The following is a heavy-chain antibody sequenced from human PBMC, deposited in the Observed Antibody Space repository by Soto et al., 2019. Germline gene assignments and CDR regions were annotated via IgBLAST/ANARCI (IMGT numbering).Heavy chain of an antibody. V-gene: IGHV1-46*03. Sequence: GASVKVSCKASGYTFTSYYMHWVRQAPGQGLEWMGIINPSGGSTSYAQKFQGRVTMTRDTSTSTVYMELSSLRSEDTAVYYCAREFTRVYDFWRRRQHYMDVWGKGTTVTVSS. CDR2: INPSGGST. CDR3: AREFTRVYDFWRRRQHYMDV. D-gene: IGHD3-3*01. CDR1: GYTFTSYY. J-gene: IGHJ6*03.